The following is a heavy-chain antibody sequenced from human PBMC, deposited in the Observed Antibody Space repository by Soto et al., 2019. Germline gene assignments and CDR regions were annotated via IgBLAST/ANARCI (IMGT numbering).Heavy chain of an antibody. CDR2: SFYSGIT. Sequence: QVQLQESGPRLVKPLQTLSLTCTVSGDSINSGDYYWSWIRQPPGSGLEWVGYSFYSGITDYNPSLTSRMTISMDTSKNQFSLRLNSVTAADTAVYFCARWSGVGVAGMDVWGQGTTVSVSS. CDR1: GDSINSGDYY. CDR3: ARWSGVGVAGMDV. D-gene: IGHD3-10*01. V-gene: IGHV4-30-4*01. J-gene: IGHJ6*02.